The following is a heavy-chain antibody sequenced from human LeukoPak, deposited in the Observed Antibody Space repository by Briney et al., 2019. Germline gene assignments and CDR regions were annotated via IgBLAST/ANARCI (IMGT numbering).Heavy chain of an antibody. J-gene: IGHJ3*02. V-gene: IGHV3-74*01. CDR3: VRDTDSVKGAFDM. Sequence: SGGSLRLSCAASEFTFRGHWMHWVRQAPGKGLVWVSRINGGGSGTDYADSVKGRFTISRDDAKNTLYLQMNSLRAEDTAVYYCVRDTDSVKGAFDMWGQGTMVTVSP. D-gene: IGHD5/OR15-5a*01. CDR1: EFTFRGHW. CDR2: INGGGSGT.